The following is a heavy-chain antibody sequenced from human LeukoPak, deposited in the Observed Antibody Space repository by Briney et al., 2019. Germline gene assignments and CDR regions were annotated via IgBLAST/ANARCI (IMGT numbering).Heavy chain of an antibody. CDR2: ISGSGGST. CDR3: AKAVPTIAARLCWFDP. J-gene: IGHJ5*02. CDR1: GFTFSSYA. V-gene: IGHV3-23*01. D-gene: IGHD6-6*01. Sequence: GGSLRLSCAASGFTFSSYAMSWVRQAPGKGLEWVSAISGSGGSTYYADSVKGRFNISRDNSKNTLYLQMNSLRAEDTAVYYCAKAVPTIAARLCWFDPWGQGTLVTVSS.